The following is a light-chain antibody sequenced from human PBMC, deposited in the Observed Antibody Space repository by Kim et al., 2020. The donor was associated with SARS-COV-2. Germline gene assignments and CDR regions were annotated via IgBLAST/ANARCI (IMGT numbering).Light chain of an antibody. J-gene: IGKJ1*01. V-gene: IGKV3-20*01. Sequence: SPGERTTLSCRAGQSGSSDHLAWYQLKPGQAPRLLIFSASTRAPGIPDRFSGGGSGTDFTLTINRLEPEDFAVFYCQQYSDSPGTFGHGTKVDIK. CDR3: QQYSDSPGT. CDR1: QSGSSDH. CDR2: SAS.